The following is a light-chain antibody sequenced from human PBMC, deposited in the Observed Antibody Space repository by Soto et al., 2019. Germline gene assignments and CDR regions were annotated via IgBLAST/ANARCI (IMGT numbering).Light chain of an antibody. CDR1: QSVSSTY. Sequence: EIVLTQSPGTLSLSRGERATLSCRASQSVSSTYLAWYQQKPGQAPRLLIYGASGRATGIPARFSGSGSGTDFTLSISRLEPEDFAVYYWQQYGSSITFGQGTRLVI. V-gene: IGKV3-20*01. J-gene: IGKJ5*01. CDR2: GAS. CDR3: QQYGSSIT.